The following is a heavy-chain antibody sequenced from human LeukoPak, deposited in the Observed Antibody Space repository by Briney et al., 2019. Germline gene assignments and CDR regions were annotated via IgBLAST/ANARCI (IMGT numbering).Heavy chain of an antibody. D-gene: IGHD3-10*01. Sequence: GGSLRLSCAASGFAFSNYGMHWVRQAPGKGLEWVAFIRYDGSNKYYADSVKGRFTISRDNSKNTLYLQMNSLRAEDTAVYYCATLLLVCEACHNDYWGQGTLVTVSS. CDR2: IRYDGSNK. CDR3: ATLLLVCEACHNDY. J-gene: IGHJ4*02. V-gene: IGHV3-30*02. CDR1: GFAFSNYG.